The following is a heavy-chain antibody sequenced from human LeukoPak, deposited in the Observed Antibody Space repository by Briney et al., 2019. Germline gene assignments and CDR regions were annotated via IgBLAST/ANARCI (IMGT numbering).Heavy chain of an antibody. CDR1: GGSISSGSYY. V-gene: IGHV4-61*02. CDR2: IYTSGST. Sequence: KPSETLSLTRTVSGGSISSGSYYWSWIRQPAGKGLEWIGRIYTSGSTNYNPSLKSRVTIPVDTSKNQFSLKLSSVTAADTAVYYCARGDFWSGYYFYWGQGTLVTVSS. D-gene: IGHD3-3*01. CDR3: ARGDFWSGYYFY. J-gene: IGHJ4*02.